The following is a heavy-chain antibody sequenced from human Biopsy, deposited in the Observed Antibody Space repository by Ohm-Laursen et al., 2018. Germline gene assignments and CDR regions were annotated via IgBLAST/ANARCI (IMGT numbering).Heavy chain of an antibody. CDR2: MNPNSGNT. Sequence: SVKVSCKASGGTFINYAISWVRQATGQGLEWMGWMNPNSGNTDYAQKFQGRVTMTRNTSISTAYMELSSLRSADTAVYFCARNTGWYGDLYYFDYWGQGTLVTVSS. V-gene: IGHV1-8*02. J-gene: IGHJ4*02. CDR1: GGTFINYA. CDR3: ARNTGWYGDLYYFDY. D-gene: IGHD6-19*01.